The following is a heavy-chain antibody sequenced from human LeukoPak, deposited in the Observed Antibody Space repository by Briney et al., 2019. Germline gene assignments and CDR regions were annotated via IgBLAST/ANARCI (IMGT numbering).Heavy chain of an antibody. Sequence: PGGSLRLSCAASGFTFSSYGMHWVRQAPGKGLEWVAFIRYDGSNKYYADSVKGRFTISRDNSKNTLYLQMNSLRAEDTAVYYCAKARPKFGEGHYYMDVWGKGTTVTVSS. D-gene: IGHD3-10*01. CDR2: IRYDGSNK. V-gene: IGHV3-30*02. CDR1: GFTFSSYG. J-gene: IGHJ6*03. CDR3: AKARPKFGEGHYYMDV.